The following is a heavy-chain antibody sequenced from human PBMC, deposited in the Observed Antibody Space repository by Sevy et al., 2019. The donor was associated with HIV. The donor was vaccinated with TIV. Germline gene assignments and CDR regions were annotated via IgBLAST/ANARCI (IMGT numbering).Heavy chain of an antibody. CDR3: AREKGYYGSGSSNYYYYYMDV. CDR1: GYSISSGYY. J-gene: IGHJ6*03. V-gene: IGHV4-38-2*02. Sequence: ETLSLTCAVSGYSISSGYYWGWIRQPPGKGLEWIGSIYHSGSTYYNPSLKSRVTISVDTSKNQFSLKLSSVTAADTAVYYCAREKGYYGSGSSNYYYYYMDVWGKGTTVTVSS. CDR2: IYHSGST. D-gene: IGHD3-10*01.